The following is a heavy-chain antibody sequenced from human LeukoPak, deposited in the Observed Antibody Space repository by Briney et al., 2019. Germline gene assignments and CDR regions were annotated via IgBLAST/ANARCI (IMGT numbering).Heavy chain of an antibody. J-gene: IGHJ4*02. V-gene: IGHV3-21*01. CDR1: GFTFSSYS. CDR3: ERRLCPDFDY. Sequence: GGSLRFSCAASGFTFSSYSMNWVRQAPGKGLEWVSSISSSSSYIYYADSVKGRFTISRDNAKNSLYLQMNSLRAEDKAVYYCERRLCPDFDYWGQGTLVTVSS. D-gene: IGHD2-2*01. CDR2: ISSSSSYI.